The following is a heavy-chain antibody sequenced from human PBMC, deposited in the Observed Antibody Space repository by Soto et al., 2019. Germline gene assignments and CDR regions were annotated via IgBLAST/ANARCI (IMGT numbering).Heavy chain of an antibody. V-gene: IGHV4-30-4*02. CDR2: IYYSGST. J-gene: IGHJ6*02. CDR1: GGSISSGDYY. D-gene: IGHD2-21*02. Sequence: SETLSLTCTVSGGSISSGDYYWSWIRQPPGKGLEWIGNIYYSGSTYYNQSLKSRVTISVDTSKNQFSLKLSSVTVADTAVYYCARDLWGYCGTDCYPLDVWGQGTTVT. CDR3: ARDLWGYCGTDCYPLDV.